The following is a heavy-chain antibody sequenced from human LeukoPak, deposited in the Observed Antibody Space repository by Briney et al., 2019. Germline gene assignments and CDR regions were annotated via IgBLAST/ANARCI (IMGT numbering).Heavy chain of an antibody. D-gene: IGHD3-22*01. CDR2: ISGSGVST. V-gene: IGHV3-23*01. J-gene: IGHJ4*02. CDR3: AKDYHDSSPDYFDY. Sequence: GGSLRLSCAASGFTFRSYAMSWVRQAPGKGLEWVSGISGSGVSTYYADSVKGRFTISRDNSKNTLYLRMNSLRAEDTAVYYCAKDYHDSSPDYFDYWGQGSLVSVSS. CDR1: GFTFRSYA.